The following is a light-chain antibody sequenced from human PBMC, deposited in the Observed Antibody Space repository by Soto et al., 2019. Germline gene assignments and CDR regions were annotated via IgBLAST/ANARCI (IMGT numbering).Light chain of an antibody. J-gene: IGKJ1*01. CDR2: GAS. CDR1: QSVSSN. CDR3: QQRT. V-gene: IGKV3-15*01. Sequence: EIVMTQSPATLSVSPGERATLSCRASQSVSSNLAWYQQKPGQAPRLLIYGASTRATGIPARFSGRGSGTEFTLNISSLQSEDFAVYYCQQRTFGQGTKVEIK.